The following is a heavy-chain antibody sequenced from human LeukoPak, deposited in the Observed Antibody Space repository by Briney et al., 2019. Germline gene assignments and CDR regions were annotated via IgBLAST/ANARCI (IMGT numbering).Heavy chain of an antibody. CDR2: IYYSGST. J-gene: IGHJ2*01. CDR1: GGSISSYY. D-gene: IGHD4-17*01. Sequence: SETLSLTCTVSGGSISSYYWSWIRQPPGKGLEWIGYIYYSGSTNYNPSLKSRVTISVDTSKNQFSLKLSSVTAADTAVYYCARGRPVTIRYWYFDLWGRGTLVTVSS. CDR3: ARGRPVTIRYWYFDL. V-gene: IGHV4-59*08.